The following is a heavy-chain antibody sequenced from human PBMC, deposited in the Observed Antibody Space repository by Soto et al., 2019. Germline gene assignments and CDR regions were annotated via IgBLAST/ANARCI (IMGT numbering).Heavy chain of an antibody. CDR1: GYTFTGYY. J-gene: IGHJ6*02. CDR3: ARVPHYGDYLGMAV. Sequence: QVQLVQSGAEVKKPGASVKVSCKASGYTFTGYYMHWVRQAPGQGLEWMGWINPNSGGTNYAQKFQGRVTMSRDTSISTAYMALSRLRYDDTVVYYCARVPHYGDYLGMAVWGQGTTVTVSS. V-gene: IGHV1-2*02. CDR2: INPNSGGT. D-gene: IGHD4-17*01.